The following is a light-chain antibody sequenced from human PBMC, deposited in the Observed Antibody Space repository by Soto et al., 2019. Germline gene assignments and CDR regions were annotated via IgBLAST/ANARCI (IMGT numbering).Light chain of an antibody. CDR3: QQYYSYPIT. CDR2: AAS. Sequence: AIRMTQSPSSFSASTGDRVTITCRASQGISSYLAWYQQKPGKAPKLLIYAASTLQSGVPSRFSGSGSGTDSSPTISCLQSEDFATYYCQQYYSYPITFGQGTRLEIK. V-gene: IGKV1-8*01. CDR1: QGISSY. J-gene: IGKJ5*01.